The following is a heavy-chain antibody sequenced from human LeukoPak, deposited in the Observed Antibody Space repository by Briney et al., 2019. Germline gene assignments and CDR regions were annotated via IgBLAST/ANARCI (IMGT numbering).Heavy chain of an antibody. CDR3: ARAGGIYYDSSGYLPTSFDY. J-gene: IGHJ4*02. Sequence: PSETLSLTCAVYGGSFSGYYWSWIRQPPGKGLEWIGEINHSGSTNYNPSLKSRVTISVDTSKNQFSLKLSSVTAADTAVYYCARAGGIYYDSSGYLPTSFDYWGQGTLVTVSS. V-gene: IGHV4-34*01. CDR1: GGSFSGYY. CDR2: INHSGST. D-gene: IGHD3-22*01.